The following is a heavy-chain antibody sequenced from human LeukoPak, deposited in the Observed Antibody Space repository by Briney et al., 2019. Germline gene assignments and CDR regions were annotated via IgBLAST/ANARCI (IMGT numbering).Heavy chain of an antibody. CDR2: ISRDSAAK. J-gene: IGHJ6*02. V-gene: IGHV3-48*02. CDR1: GFTFNDFG. Sequence: GESLRLSCAASGFTFNDFGMNWVRQAPGKGLDWVSYISRDSAAKRYADSVKGRFTISRDKAKNSLYLQMNSLRDEDTAVYFCARDLGGSKGGLDVWGQGTTVTVSS. D-gene: IGHD3-16*01. CDR3: ARDLGGSKGGLDV.